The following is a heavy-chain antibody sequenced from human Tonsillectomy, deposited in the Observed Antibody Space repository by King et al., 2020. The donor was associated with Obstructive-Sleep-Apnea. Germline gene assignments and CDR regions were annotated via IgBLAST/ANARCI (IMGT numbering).Heavy chain of an antibody. V-gene: IGHV1-8*01. D-gene: IGHD3-16*01. J-gene: IGHJ6*02. CDR3: ARDFFDSISPFRGVLDV. Sequence: QLVQSGAEVKKPGASVKVSCKTSGYTFTSHDIHWGRQATGQGLEWMGWMNPYYGNTGSAQKCQGRVTLARNTSISTAYMELRGLRSEDAAVYFCARDFFDSISPFRGVLDVWGQGTTVTVPS. CDR1: GYTFTSHD. CDR2: MNPYYGNT.